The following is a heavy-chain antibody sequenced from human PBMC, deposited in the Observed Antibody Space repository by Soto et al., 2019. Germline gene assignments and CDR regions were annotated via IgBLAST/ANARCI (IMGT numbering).Heavy chain of an antibody. CDR2: ISDSGGST. CDR3: AKDRSTGLLGTSFFDV. V-gene: IGHV3-23*01. J-gene: IGHJ4*02. Sequence: GGSLRLSCAASGFTFSNYARAWVRQAPGKGLEWVSTISDSGGSTYFADSVEGRFTISRDNSKNTLYLQMAGLGAEDTAVYYCAKDRSTGLLGTSFFDVWGQGTMVTVYS. CDR1: GFTFSNYA. D-gene: IGHD3-9*01.